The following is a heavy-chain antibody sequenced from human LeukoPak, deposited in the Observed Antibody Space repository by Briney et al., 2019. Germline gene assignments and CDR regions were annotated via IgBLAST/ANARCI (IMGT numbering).Heavy chain of an antibody. V-gene: IGHV3-48*01. CDR2: ISGSSSTI. CDR1: GLTFSIYS. D-gene: IGHD6-19*01. CDR3: ARPGIAVAGEFFDY. Sequence: GGSLRLSCAASGLTFSIYSMNWVRQAPGKGLEWVSYISGSSSTIYYADSVRGRFTISRDNAKNSLYLQMNSLRAEDTAVYYCARPGIAVAGEFFDYWGQGTLVTVSS. J-gene: IGHJ4*02.